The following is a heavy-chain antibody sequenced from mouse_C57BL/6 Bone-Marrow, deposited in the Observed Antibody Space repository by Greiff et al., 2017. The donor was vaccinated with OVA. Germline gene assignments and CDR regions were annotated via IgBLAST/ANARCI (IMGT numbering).Heavy chain of an antibody. Sequence: QVQLKESGPGLVQPSQCLYIPCTVSGFSFTSYGVHWVRQSPGKGLEWLGVIWSGGSTDYNAAFISRLSISKDNSKSQCFTKMNRLQADDTAIYYCARKGYYGSSEAMDYWGQGTSVTVSS. CDR2: IWSGGST. V-gene: IGHV2-2*01. J-gene: IGHJ4*01. D-gene: IGHD1-1*01. CDR3: ARKGYYGSSEAMDY. CDR1: GFSFTSYG.